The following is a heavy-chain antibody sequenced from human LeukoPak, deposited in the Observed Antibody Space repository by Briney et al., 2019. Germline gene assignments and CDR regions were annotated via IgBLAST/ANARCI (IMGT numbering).Heavy chain of an antibody. CDR3: ARARRMLYEYTYFDY. CDR2: ISSSGSTI. V-gene: IGHV3-11*04. J-gene: IGHJ4*02. Sequence: GWSLRLSCAASGFTFSDYYMSWIRQAPGKGLEWVSDISSSGSTIYYADSVKGRFTISRDNAKNSLYLQMNSLRAEDTAVYYCARARRMLYEYTYFDYWGQGTLVTVSS. D-gene: IGHD2-8*01. CDR1: GFTFSDYY.